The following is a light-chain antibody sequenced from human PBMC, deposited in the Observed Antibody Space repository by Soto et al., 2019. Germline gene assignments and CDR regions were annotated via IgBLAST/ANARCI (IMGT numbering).Light chain of an antibody. Sequence: DIQMTQSPSTLSASVGDRVTITCRASQSIRSWLAWYQQKPGKAPKLLIYDASSLGSGVPSRFSGSASGTEFTLTISSLQPDDFATYYCQQNNSHWTFGQGTRVDIK. J-gene: IGKJ1*01. V-gene: IGKV1-5*01. CDR1: QSIRSW. CDR2: DAS. CDR3: QQNNSHWT.